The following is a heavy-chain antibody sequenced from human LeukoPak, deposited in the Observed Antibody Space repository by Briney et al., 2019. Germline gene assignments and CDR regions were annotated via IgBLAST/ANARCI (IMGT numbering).Heavy chain of an antibody. Sequence: SQTLSLTCTVSGGSINYYYWSWIRQPPGKGLEWMGFIYYSGRTNSNPSLKSRVTISVDTSKNQFSLTLRSVTAADTAVYYCARLGLGGGASWFDPWGQGTLVTVSS. D-gene: IGHD3-10*01. V-gene: IGHV4-59*13. CDR3: ARLGLGGGASWFDP. J-gene: IGHJ5*02. CDR2: IYYSGRT. CDR1: GGSINYYY.